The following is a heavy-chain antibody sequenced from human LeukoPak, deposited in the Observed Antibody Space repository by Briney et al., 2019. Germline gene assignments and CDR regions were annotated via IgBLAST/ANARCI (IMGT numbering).Heavy chain of an antibody. J-gene: IGHJ3*02. V-gene: IGHV3-53*01. Sequence: GRSLRLSCAASGFTVSSNYMSWVRQAPGKGLEWVSVIYSGGSTYYADSVKGRFTISRDNSKNTLYLQMNSLRAEDTAVYYCARVRTDAFDIWGQGTMVTVSS. D-gene: IGHD1-1*01. CDR3: ARVRTDAFDI. CDR1: GFTVSSNY. CDR2: IYSGGST.